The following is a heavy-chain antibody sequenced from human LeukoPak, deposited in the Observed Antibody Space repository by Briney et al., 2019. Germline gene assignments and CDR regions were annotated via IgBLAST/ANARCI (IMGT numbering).Heavy chain of an antibody. J-gene: IGHJ4*02. CDR3: TRDRGYDYFFDY. Sequence: ASVKVSCKASGYTFSSYGISWVRQAPGQGLEWMGWISAYNGNTNYAQKFQGRVTMTRDTSISTAYMELSRLRSDDTAVYYCTRDRGYDYFFDYWGQGTLVTVSS. CDR1: GYTFSSYG. V-gene: IGHV1-18*01. D-gene: IGHD5-12*01. CDR2: ISAYNGNT.